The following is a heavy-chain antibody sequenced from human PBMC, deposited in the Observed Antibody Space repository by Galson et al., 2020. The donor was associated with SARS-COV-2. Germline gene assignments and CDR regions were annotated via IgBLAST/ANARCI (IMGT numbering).Heavy chain of an antibody. D-gene: IGHD2-15*01. J-gene: IGHJ6*01. CDR1: GFTFSSYW. V-gene: IGHV3-74*01. CDR3: ARDQYCSGGSCRGFHYYYGMVF. CDR2: ITNDGTSK. Sequence: TGGSLRLSCAASGFTFSSYWMHWVRQAPGKGLEWVSRITNDGTSKSYADSVKGRFTISRDNAKNTLYLQMNSLRGEDTAVYYCARDQYCSGGSCRGFHYYYGMVFGGQGTTVTVSS.